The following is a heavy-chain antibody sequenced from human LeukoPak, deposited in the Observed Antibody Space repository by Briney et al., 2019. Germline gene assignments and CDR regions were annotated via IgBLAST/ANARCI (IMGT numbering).Heavy chain of an antibody. V-gene: IGHV3-21*01. Sequence: GGSLRLSCAASGFTFSSYSMNWVRQAPGKGLEWVSSISSSSSYIYYADSVKGRFTISRDNAKNPLYLQMKRPRAEDTAVYYRARESWFDPWGQGTLVTVSS. J-gene: IGHJ5*02. CDR3: ARESWFDP. CDR2: ISSSSSYI. CDR1: GFTFSSYS.